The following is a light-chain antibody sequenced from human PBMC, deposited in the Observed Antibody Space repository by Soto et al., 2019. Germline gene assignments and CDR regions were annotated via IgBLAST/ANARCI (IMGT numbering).Light chain of an antibody. CDR1: PSVTNF. Sequence: PGERATLSCRASPSVTNFLAWYQQKPGQAPRLLIYGAFNRATGIPARFSGSGSGTDFTLAISSLEPEDSAIYYCQQRNIWPPVTFGQGTRLEIK. V-gene: IGKV3-11*01. CDR2: GAF. CDR3: QQRNIWPPVT. J-gene: IGKJ5*01.